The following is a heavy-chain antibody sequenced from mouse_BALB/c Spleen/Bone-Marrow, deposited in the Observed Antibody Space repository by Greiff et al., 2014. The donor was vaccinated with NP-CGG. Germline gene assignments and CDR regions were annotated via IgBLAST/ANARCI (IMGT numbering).Heavy chain of an antibody. CDR2: INAGSGGA. J-gene: IGHJ2*01. Sequence: VQLVESGAELVRPGTAVNVSCKASGYAFTNYLIEWVKQRPGQGLEWIGVINAGSGGANYNEKFKGKATLTADKSSSTAYMQLSSLTSDDSAVYFCARFGRYYFDYWGQGTTLTVSS. CDR1: GYAFTNYL. CDR3: ARFGRYYFDY. V-gene: IGHV1-54*01.